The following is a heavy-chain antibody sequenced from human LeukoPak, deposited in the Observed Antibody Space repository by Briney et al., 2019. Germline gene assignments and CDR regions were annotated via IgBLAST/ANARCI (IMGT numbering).Heavy chain of an antibody. D-gene: IGHD5-12*01. CDR2: IRFDGSYK. CDR1: GFTFSSYN. J-gene: IGHJ4*02. V-gene: IGHV3-30*02. CDR3: ARGPSGYHNT. Sequence: QSGGSLRLSCAASGFTFSSYNMNWVRQAPGKGLEWVAFIRFDGSYKDYADSVKGRFTISRDNSKNTPYLQMNSLRAEDTAVYYCARGPSGYHNTGGQGTLVTVSS.